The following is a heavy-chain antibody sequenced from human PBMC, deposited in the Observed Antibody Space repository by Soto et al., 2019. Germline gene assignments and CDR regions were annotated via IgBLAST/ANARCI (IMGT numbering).Heavy chain of an antibody. CDR1: GYTFTRYY. CDR3: ARLGAGSGSYERGAFDI. D-gene: IGHD1-26*01. CDR2: INPSGGST. V-gene: IGHV1-46*01. Sequence: QVQLVQSGAEVKKPGASVKVSCKASGYTFTRYYMHWVRQAPGQGLEWMGIINPSGGSTRYAQKFQGRVTMTRDTSTSTVYMELSSLRSEDTAVYYCARLGAGSGSYERGAFDIWGQGTMVTVSS. J-gene: IGHJ3*02.